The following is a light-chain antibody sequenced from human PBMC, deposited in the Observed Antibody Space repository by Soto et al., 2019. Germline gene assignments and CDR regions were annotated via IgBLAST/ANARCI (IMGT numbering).Light chain of an antibody. J-gene: IGKJ1*01. CDR1: QDINNR. Sequence: DLPMTQAPSSVSASVGDRVTITCRASQDINNRVAWFQQRPGRAPKYLIQAASILQSGFPSRFSATGSGTDFTLTIDSLQPEDFATYYCLQVKNFPRTFGQGTKLEIK. V-gene: IGKV1-12*01. CDR3: LQVKNFPRT. CDR2: AAS.